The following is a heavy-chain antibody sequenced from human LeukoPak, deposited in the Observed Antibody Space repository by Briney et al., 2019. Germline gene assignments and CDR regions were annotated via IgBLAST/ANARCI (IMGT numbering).Heavy chain of an antibody. V-gene: IGHV1-2*02. CDR2: INPNSGGT. CDR3: AVIAVAEGGGMDV. Sequence: ASVKVSYKASGYTFTGYYMHWVRQAPGQGLEWMGWINPNSGGTNYAQKFQGRVTMTRDTSISTAYMELSRLRSDDTAVYYCAVIAVAEGGGMDVWGQGTTVTVSS. J-gene: IGHJ6*02. D-gene: IGHD6-19*01. CDR1: GYTFTGYY.